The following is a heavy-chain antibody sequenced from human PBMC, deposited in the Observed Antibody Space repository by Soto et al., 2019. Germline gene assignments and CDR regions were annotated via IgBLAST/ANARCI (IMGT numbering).Heavy chain of an antibody. Sequence: ETLSLTCTVSGGSISSYYWSWIRQPPGKGLEWIGYIYYSGSTNYNPSLKSRVTISVDTSKNQFSLKLSSVTAADTAVYYCARTYYYGSGSLYYFDYWGQGTLVTVSS. CDR3: ARTYYYGSGSLYYFDY. J-gene: IGHJ4*02. V-gene: IGHV4-59*01. CDR2: IYYSGST. CDR1: GGSISSYY. D-gene: IGHD3-10*01.